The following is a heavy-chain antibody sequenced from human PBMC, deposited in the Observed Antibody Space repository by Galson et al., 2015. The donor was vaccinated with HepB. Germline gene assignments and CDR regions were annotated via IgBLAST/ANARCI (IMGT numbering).Heavy chain of an antibody. CDR3: VRWGSFDS. D-gene: IGHD3-16*01. CDR2: ISSDGINI. Sequence: SLRLSCAASGFTFSTYAIHWVRQAPGKGLEWVAVISSDGINIYYPDSLKGRFTVSRDNSRNTMFLQMNSLRVEDTAVYYCVRWGSFDSWGQGTLVIVSS. V-gene: IGHV3-30*04. J-gene: IGHJ4*02. CDR1: GFTFSTYA.